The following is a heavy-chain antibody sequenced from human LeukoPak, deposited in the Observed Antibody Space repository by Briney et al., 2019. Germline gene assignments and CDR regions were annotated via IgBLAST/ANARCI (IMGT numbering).Heavy chain of an antibody. J-gene: IGHJ4*02. V-gene: IGHV5-51*01. CDR1: GYNFTSYW. CDR3: ARADSGSYLAYYFDY. CDR2: IYPGDSDT. Sequence: GESLKISCQGPGYNFTSYWIGWVRQMPGKGLEWMGIIYPGDSDTRYSPSFQGQVTISADKSISTAYLQWSSLKASDTAMYYCARADSGSYLAYYFDYWGQGTLVTVSS. D-gene: IGHD1-26*01.